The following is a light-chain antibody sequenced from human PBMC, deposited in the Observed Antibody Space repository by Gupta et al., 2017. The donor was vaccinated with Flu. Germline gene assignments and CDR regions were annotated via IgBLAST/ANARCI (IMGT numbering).Light chain of an antibody. V-gene: IGKV3-11*01. CDR2: DTS. CDR1: QSVGNF. J-gene: IGKJ4*01. CDR3: QQRNNWHPSHT. Sequence: EVVLTQSPATLSLAPGERVTLTCTARQSVGNFLAWYQQRPGQAPRLLIYDTSNRAMGVPARFSGSGGGTDVSLTISSRDPEDGEVYYCQQRNNWHPSHTFGGGTKVEI.